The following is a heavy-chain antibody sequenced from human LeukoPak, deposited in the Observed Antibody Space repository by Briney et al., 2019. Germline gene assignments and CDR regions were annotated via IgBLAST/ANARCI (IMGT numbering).Heavy chain of an antibody. J-gene: IGHJ5*02. D-gene: IGHD2-15*01. CDR2: IYHSGST. CDR1: GGSISSGGYS. V-gene: IGHV4-30-2*01. Sequence: SQTLSLTCAVSGGSISSGGYSWSWIRQPPGKGLEWIGYIYHSGSTYYNPSLKSRVTISVDRSKNQFSLKLSSVTAADTAVYYCARVGYCSGGSCNEGWFDPWGQGTLVTVSS. CDR3: ARVGYCSGGSCNEGWFDP.